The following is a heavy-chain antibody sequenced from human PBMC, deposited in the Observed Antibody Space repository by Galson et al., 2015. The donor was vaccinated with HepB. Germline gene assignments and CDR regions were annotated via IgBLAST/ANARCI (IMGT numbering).Heavy chain of an antibody. CDR1: GYTFTSYG. D-gene: IGHD6-13*01. V-gene: IGHV1-18*04. J-gene: IGHJ6*02. CDR3: ARGPEAYSSSWYDYYGMDV. CDR2: ISAYNGNT. Sequence: QSGAEVTKPGASVKVSCKASGYTFTSYGISWVRQAPGQGLEWMGWISAYNGNTNYAQKLQGRVTMTTDTSTSTAYMELRSLRSEDTAVYYCARGPEAYSSSWYDYYGMDVWGQGTTVTVSS.